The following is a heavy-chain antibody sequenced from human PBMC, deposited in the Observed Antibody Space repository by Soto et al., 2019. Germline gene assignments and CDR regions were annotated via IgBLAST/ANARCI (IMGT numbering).Heavy chain of an antibody. D-gene: IGHD3-10*01. V-gene: IGHV3-30*18. CDR2: ISYTGSYD. J-gene: IGHJ4*02. CDR1: GFTFSSYG. CDR3: AKAPGGEGSGSDPIH. Sequence: QVHLVESGGGVVHPGRSLRLSCAASGFTFSSYGMHWVRQAPGKGLEWLAVISYTGSYDHYTDSVKGRFTISRDNSKNTLYLQMNSLRGDETAVYYCAKAPGGEGSGSDPIHWGQGTLVTVSS.